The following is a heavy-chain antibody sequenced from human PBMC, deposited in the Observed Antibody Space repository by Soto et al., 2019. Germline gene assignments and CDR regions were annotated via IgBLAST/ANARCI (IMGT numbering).Heavy chain of an antibody. CDR3: AHSDGGYEIIYFDF. V-gene: IGHV2-5*01. J-gene: IGHJ4*02. D-gene: IGHD5-12*01. CDR2: IYYNDDR. Sequence: SGPTLVNPTRTLTLTCTFSGFSFTTAGVAVGWIRQTPGGALEWLTLIYYNDDRRFSPSLKTRLTITGDTSKNQAVLSLTNVDPGDTATYFCAHSDGGYEIIYFDFWGQGIPVTVSS. CDR1: GFSFTTAGVA.